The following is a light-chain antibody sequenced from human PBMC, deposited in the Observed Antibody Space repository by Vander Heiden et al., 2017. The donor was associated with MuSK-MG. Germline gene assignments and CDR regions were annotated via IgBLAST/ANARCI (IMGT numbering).Light chain of an antibody. CDR2: DAS. Sequence: DIQMTQSPSSLSASVGDRVTITCQASQDISNYLNWYQQKPGKAPKLLIYDASNLETGVPSRFSGTGSGTDFTFTISSLHPEDIATYYCQRYYNLRQTFGGGTKVEMK. V-gene: IGKV1-33*01. CDR3: QRYYNLRQT. J-gene: IGKJ4*01. CDR1: QDISNY.